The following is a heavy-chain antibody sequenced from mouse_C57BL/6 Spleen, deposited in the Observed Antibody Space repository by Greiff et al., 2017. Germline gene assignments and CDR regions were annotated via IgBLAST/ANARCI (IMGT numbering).Heavy chain of an antibody. Sequence: QVQLKQSGAELAKPGASVKLSCKASGYTFTSYWMHWVKQRPGQGLEWIGYINPSSGYTKYNQKFKDKATLTADKSSSTAYMQLSSLTYEDSAVYYCARNDYDGEYYFDYWGQGTTLTVSS. CDR2: INPSSGYT. V-gene: IGHV1-7*01. J-gene: IGHJ2*01. D-gene: IGHD2-4*01. CDR1: GYTFTSYW. CDR3: ARNDYDGEYYFDY.